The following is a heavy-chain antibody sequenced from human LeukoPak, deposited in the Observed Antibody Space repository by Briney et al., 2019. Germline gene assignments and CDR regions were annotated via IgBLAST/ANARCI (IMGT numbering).Heavy chain of an antibody. CDR1: GGSISSYY. Sequence: SETLSLTCNVSGGSISSYYWSWIRQPPGTGLEWIGYIYNSGNTNYNPSLKSRVTISLDTSKNQLSLKLSSVTAADTAVYYCARDLPSADAFDIWGQGTMVTVSS. J-gene: IGHJ3*02. D-gene: IGHD5/OR15-5a*01. V-gene: IGHV4-59*01. CDR3: ARDLPSADAFDI. CDR2: IYNSGNT.